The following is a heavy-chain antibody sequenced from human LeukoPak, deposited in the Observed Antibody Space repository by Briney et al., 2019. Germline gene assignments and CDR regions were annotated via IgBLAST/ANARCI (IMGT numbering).Heavy chain of an antibody. CDR1: GFTFSSYA. J-gene: IGHJ4*02. Sequence: GGSLRLSCAASGFTFSSYAMHWVRQTLGKGLEWVAVISSDGSNKYYVDSVKGRFTISRDNSKNTLYLQMNSLRVEDTAVYYCAKGYYFDTSGRLPPFDYWGQGTLVTVSS. D-gene: IGHD3-22*01. CDR3: AKGYYFDTSGRLPPFDY. V-gene: IGHV3-30-3*01. CDR2: ISSDGSNK.